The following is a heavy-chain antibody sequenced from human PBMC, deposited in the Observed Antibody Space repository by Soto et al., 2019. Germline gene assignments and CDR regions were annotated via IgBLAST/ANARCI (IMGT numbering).Heavy chain of an antibody. CDR1: GYTFTSYG. CDR2: ISAYNGNT. J-gene: IGHJ5*02. Sequence: ASVKLCKASGYTFTSYGISWVRQAPGQGLEWMGWISAYNGNTNYAQKLQGRVTMTTDTSTSTAYMELRSLRSDDTAVYYCAGIYDFWSGYQNWFDPWGQGTLVTVSS. D-gene: IGHD3-3*01. CDR3: AGIYDFWSGYQNWFDP. V-gene: IGHV1-18*01.